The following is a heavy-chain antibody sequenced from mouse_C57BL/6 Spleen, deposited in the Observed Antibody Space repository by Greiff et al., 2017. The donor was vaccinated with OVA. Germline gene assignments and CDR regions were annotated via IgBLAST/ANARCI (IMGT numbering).Heavy chain of an antibody. J-gene: IGHJ2*01. Sequence: EVKVVESGGDLVKPGGSLKLSCAASGFTFSSYGMSWVRQTPDKTLEWVATISSGGSYTYYPDSVKGRFTISRDNAKNTLYLQMSSLKSEDTAMYYCAREGYTTAYFDYWGQGTTLTVSS. CDR2: ISSGGSYT. CDR1: GFTFSSYG. V-gene: IGHV5-6*01. CDR3: AREGYTTAYFDY. D-gene: IGHD1-2*01.